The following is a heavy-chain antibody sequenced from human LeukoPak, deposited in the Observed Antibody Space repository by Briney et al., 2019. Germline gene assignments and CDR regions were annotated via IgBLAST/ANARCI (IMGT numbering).Heavy chain of an antibody. CDR1: SGSISTSNYY. V-gene: IGHV4-39*07. CDR3: ARNTQQWPDLINWFDP. J-gene: IGHJ5*02. D-gene: IGHD6-19*01. CDR2: IFYSGST. Sequence: SETLSLTCTVSSGSISTSNYYWGWVRQPPGKALEWIGNIFYSGSTYYSPSLKSRVTIPLDTSRNQFSLKLNSVTAADTAVYYCARNTQQWPDLINWFDPWGQGTLVTVSS.